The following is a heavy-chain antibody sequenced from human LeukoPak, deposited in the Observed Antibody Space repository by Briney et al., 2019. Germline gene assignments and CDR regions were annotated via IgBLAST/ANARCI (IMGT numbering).Heavy chain of an antibody. CDR3: ARARGQRYLSVKYYYYMDV. CDR2: INHSGST. V-gene: IGHV4-34*01. Sequence: SETLSLTCAVYGGSFSGYYWSWIRQPPGKGLEWIGEINHSGSTNYNPSLKSRVTISVDTSKNQFSLKLSSVTAADTAVCYCARARGQRYLSVKYYYYMDVWGKGTTVTVSS. CDR1: GGSFSGYY. D-gene: IGHD3-10*01. J-gene: IGHJ6*03.